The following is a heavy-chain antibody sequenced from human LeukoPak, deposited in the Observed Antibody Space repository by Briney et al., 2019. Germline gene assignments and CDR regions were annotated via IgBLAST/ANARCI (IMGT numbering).Heavy chain of an antibody. J-gene: IGHJ4*02. D-gene: IGHD3-22*01. Sequence: GGSLRLSCTASGFTFGDYAMSWVRQAPGKGLEWVGFIRSKAYGGTTEYAASVKGRFTISRDDSKSIAYLQMNSLKTEDTAVYYCTRDEAYYYDSSGSLAHFDYWGQGTLVTVPS. CDR1: GFTFGDYA. CDR2: IRSKAYGGTT. V-gene: IGHV3-49*04. CDR3: TRDEAYYYDSSGSLAHFDY.